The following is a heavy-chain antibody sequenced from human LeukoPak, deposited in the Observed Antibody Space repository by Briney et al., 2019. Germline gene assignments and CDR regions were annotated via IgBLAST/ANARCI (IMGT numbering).Heavy chain of an antibody. D-gene: IGHD3-16*01. CDR1: GFTFSSYA. CDR3: PKDLGEREVDP. Sequence: GGSLRLSCAASGFTFSSYAMVWLGQAQGKGLEGGSAISGSGGSTYYEDSVKGRFTISRANSKNTLYLQMNSLRAEDTAVYYCPKDLGEREVDPWGQGTLGTVSS. V-gene: IGHV3-23*01. J-gene: IGHJ5*02. CDR2: ISGSGGST.